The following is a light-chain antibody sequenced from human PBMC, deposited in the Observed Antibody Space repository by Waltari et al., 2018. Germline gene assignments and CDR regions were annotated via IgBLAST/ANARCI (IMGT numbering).Light chain of an antibody. J-gene: IGKJ3*01. CDR1: QDISNY. Sequence: DIQMTQSPSSLSASVGDRVTITCQASQDISNYLNWYQQKPGKAPKLLIYDASNLKTGVPSRFSGSGYGTDFTFTISSLQPEDIATYYCQQYDNLPLGFTFGPGTKVDIK. V-gene: IGKV1-33*01. CDR3: QQYDNLPLGFT. CDR2: DAS.